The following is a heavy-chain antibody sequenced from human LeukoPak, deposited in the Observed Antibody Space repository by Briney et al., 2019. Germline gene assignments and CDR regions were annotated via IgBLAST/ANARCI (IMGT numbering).Heavy chain of an antibody. CDR1: GGSISSYY. V-gene: IGHV4-59*08. D-gene: IGHD3-9*01. CDR3: ARQDYDILTGYPIDY. J-gene: IGHJ4*02. Sequence: SETLSLTCTVSGGSISSYYWSWIRQPPGKGLEWIGYVYYTGSTNYNPSLKSRVTISVDTSKNQFSLRLSSVTAADTAVYYCARQDYDILTGYPIDYWGQGTLVTVSS. CDR2: VYYTGST.